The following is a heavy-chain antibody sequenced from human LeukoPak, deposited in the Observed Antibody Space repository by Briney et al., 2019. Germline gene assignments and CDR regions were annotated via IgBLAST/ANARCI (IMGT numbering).Heavy chain of an antibody. V-gene: IGHV3-33*01. CDR3: TTGGGVYDYVSLH. D-gene: IGHD3-16*01. J-gene: IGHJ1*01. CDR1: GFTFSSYG. Sequence: GGSLRLSCAASGFTFSSYGMHWVRQAPGKGLEWVAVIWYDGSNKYYADSVKGRFTISRDNSKNTLYLQMNSLKSEDTAVYYCTTGGGVYDYVSLHWGQGTLVTVSS. CDR2: IWYDGSNK.